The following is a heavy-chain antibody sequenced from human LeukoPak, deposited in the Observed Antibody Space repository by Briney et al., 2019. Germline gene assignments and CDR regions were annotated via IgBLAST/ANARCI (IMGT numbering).Heavy chain of an antibody. Sequence: SETLSLTCSVSDGSINSYYWNWIRRPPGKGLEWIGYIYYNGNTNYSPSLKSRVTMSVDTSKNLFSLKVSSVTAADTAVYYCARGRSNYYGMDVWGQGTTVTVPS. D-gene: IGHD1-26*01. CDR1: DGSINSYY. J-gene: IGHJ6*02. CDR2: IYYNGNT. CDR3: ARGRSNYYGMDV. V-gene: IGHV4-59*01.